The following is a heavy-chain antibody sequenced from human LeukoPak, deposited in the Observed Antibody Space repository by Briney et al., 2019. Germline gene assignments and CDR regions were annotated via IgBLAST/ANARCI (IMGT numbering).Heavy chain of an antibody. J-gene: IGHJ4*02. CDR2: INHSGST. D-gene: IGHD4-23*01. CDR3: ARRARSPSTTPGGNPGKIDY. Sequence: SETLSLTCAVYGGSFSGYYWSWIRQPPGKGLEWIGEINHSGSTNYNPSLKSRVTISVDTSKNQFSLKLSSVTAADTAVYYCARRARSPSTTPGGNPGKIDYWGQGTLVTVSS. V-gene: IGHV4-34*01. CDR1: GGSFSGYY.